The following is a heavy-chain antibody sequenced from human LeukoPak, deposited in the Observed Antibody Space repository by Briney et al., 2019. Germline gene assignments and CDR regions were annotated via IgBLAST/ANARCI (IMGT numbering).Heavy chain of an antibody. CDR2: ISGSGGST. V-gene: IGHV3-23*01. D-gene: IGHD6-19*01. CDR3: AKDVTSAWYREEYGDY. CDR1: GFTFSSYA. Sequence: PGGSLRLSCAASGFTFSSYAMSWVRQAPGKGLEWVLAISGSGGSTYYADSVKGRFTISRDNSKNTLYLQMNSLRAEDTAVYYCAKDVTSAWYREEYGDYWSQGTLVTVSS. J-gene: IGHJ4*02.